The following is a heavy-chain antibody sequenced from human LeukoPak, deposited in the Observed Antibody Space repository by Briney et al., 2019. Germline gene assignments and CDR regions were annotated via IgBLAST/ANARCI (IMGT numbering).Heavy chain of an antibody. CDR2: IYYSGST. V-gene: IGHV4-59*01. CDR1: GGSISSYY. CDR3: ARDRYYGVDY. D-gene: IGHD3-10*01. Sequence: SETLSLTCTVSGGSISSYYWSWIRQPPGKGLEWIGYIYYSGSTNYNPSLKSRVTISVDTSKNQFSLKLSSVTAADTAVYYCARDRYYGVDYWGQGTLVTVSS. J-gene: IGHJ4*02.